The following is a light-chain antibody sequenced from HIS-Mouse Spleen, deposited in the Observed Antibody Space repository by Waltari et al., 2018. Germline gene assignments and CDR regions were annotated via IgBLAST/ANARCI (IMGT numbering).Light chain of an antibody. CDR1: ALPKKY. Sequence: SYELTQPPSVSVSPGQTARITCSGDALPKKYAYWYQQKSGQAPVLFIYEDSKRPSGIPGRVSGASSGTMATLTISGAQVEDEADYYCYSTDSSGNHRVFGGGTKLTVL. V-gene: IGLV3-10*01. J-gene: IGLJ2*01. CDR3: YSTDSSGNHRV. CDR2: EDS.